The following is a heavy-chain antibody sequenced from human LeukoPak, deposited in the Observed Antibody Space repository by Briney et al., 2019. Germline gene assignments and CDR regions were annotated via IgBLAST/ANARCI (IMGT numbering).Heavy chain of an antibody. Sequence: SETLSLTCTVSGGSISSYYWSWIRQPPGKGLEWIGYIYYSGSTNYNPSLKSRVTISVDTSKNQFSLKLSSATAADTAVYYCARRYYYGSGSFKGAFDIWGQGTMVTVSS. J-gene: IGHJ3*02. CDR2: IYYSGST. V-gene: IGHV4-59*08. CDR1: GGSISSYY. D-gene: IGHD3-10*01. CDR3: ARRYYYGSGSFKGAFDI.